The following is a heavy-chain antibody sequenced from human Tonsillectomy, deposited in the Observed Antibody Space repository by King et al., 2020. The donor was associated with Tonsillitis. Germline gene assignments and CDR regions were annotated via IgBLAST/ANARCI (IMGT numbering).Heavy chain of an antibody. Sequence: QLVQSGAEVKKPGSSVKVSCKASGGTFSSYAISWVRQAPGQGLEWMGRIIPILGIANYAQKFQGRVTITADKSTTTAYMELSSLRSEDTAVYYCARELGWDSSRYLPYYYGMDVWGQGTTVTVSS. V-gene: IGHV1-69*09. D-gene: IGHD3-22*01. CDR3: ARELGWDSSRYLPYYYGMDV. CDR2: IIPILGIA. CDR1: GGTFSSYA. J-gene: IGHJ6*02.